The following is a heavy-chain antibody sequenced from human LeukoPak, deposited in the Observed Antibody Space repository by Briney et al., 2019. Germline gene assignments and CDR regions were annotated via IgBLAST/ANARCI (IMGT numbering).Heavy chain of an antibody. D-gene: IGHD2-2*03. J-gene: IGHJ6*03. CDR3: ARDGSLRVYYYYMDV. Sequence: PSETLSLTCTVSGGSISSYYWSWIRQPAGKGLEWIGRIYTSGSTNYNPSLKSRVTMSVDTSKNQFSLKLSSVTAADTAVYYCARDGSLRVYYYYMDVWGKGTTVTVSS. CDR2: IYTSGST. CDR1: GGSISSYY. V-gene: IGHV4-4*07.